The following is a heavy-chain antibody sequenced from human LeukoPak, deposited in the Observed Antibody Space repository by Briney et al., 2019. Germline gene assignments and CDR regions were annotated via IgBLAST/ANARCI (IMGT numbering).Heavy chain of an antibody. D-gene: IGHD3-9*01. V-gene: IGHV1-69*05. CDR3: ARVDLLTGYYFFDY. CDR2: IIPIFGTA. CDR1: GGTFSSYA. Sequence: EASVKVSCKASGGTFSSYAISWVRQAPGQGLEWMGGIIPIFGTANYAQKFQGRVTMTTETSTSTAYMELGSLGSDETAVYYCARVDLLTGYYFFDYWGQGTLVTVSS. J-gene: IGHJ4*02.